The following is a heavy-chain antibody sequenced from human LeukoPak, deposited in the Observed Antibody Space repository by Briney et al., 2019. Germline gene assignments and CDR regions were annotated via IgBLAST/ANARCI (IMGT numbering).Heavy chain of an antibody. J-gene: IGHJ4*02. Sequence: SETLSLTCAVYGGSFSGYYWSWIRQPPGKGLEWIAGINHSGSANYNPSLKSRVTVSVDTSKNQFFLKLTSVTAADTAAYYCARGPSFHDDDDCVPKYHFDYWGQGTLVIVSA. CDR3: ARGPSFHDDDDCVPKYHFDY. CDR1: GGSFSGYY. CDR2: INHSGSA. V-gene: IGHV4-34*01. D-gene: IGHD3-16*01.